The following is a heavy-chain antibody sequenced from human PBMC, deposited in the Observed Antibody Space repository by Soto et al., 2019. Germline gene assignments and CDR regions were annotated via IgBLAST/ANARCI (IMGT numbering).Heavy chain of an antibody. CDR3: ARDDETTAPSIFDY. Sequence: GGSLRLCLGAAWFNFTGFAISWVRQAPEKGLEWVTGISSSGLSTFDADSVKSRFTITRENSKKNLYLQMNSLRAEDTAVFYCARDDETTAPSIFDYWGQGALVTVSS. J-gene: IGHJ4*02. D-gene: IGHD2-21*02. CDR1: WFNFTGFA. V-gene: IGHV3-23*01. CDR2: ISSSGLST.